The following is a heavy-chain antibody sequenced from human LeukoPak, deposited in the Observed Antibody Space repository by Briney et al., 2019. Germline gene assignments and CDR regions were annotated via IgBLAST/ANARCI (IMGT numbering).Heavy chain of an antibody. V-gene: IGHV1-8*02. CDR3: ARGLEDSGYDPGFDY. J-gene: IGHJ4*02. CDR1: GYTFTGYY. CDR2: MNPNSGNT. Sequence: GASVKVSCKASGYTFTGYYMHWVQQAPGQGLEWMGWMNPNSGNTGYAQKFQGRVTMTRNTSISTAYMELSSLRSEDTAVYYCARGLEDSGYDPGFDYWGQGTLVTVSS. D-gene: IGHD5-12*01.